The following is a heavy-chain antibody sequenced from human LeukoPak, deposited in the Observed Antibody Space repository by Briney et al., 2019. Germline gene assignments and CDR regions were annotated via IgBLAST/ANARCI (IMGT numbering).Heavy chain of an antibody. CDR2: INHSGST. V-gene: IGHV4-34*01. Sequence: PSETLSLTCAVYGGSFSGYYWSWIRQPPGKGLEWIGEINHSGSTNYNPSLKSRVTISVDTSKNQFSLKLSSVTAADTAVYYCARGYTRGRSGYYFYYWGQGTLVTVSS. J-gene: IGHJ4*02. CDR3: ARGYTRGRSGYYFYY. CDR1: GGSFSGYY. D-gene: IGHD3-22*01.